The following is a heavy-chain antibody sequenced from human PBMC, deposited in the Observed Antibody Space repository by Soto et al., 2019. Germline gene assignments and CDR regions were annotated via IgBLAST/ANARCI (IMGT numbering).Heavy chain of an antibody. V-gene: IGHV1-69*12. CDR1: GGTFSSYA. CDR2: IIPIFGTA. CDR3: ARDVIAADGTEG. Sequence: QVQLVQSGAEVKKPGSSVKVSCKASGGTFSSYAISWVRQAPGQGLEWMGAIIPIFGTANYAKKFQGRVTITANESTSTAYMELGSLLSEDTAVYYCARDVIAADGTEGWGQGTLVTVSS. J-gene: IGHJ4*02. D-gene: IGHD6-13*01.